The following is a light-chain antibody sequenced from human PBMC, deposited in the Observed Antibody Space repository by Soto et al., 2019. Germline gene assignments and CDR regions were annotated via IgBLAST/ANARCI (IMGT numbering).Light chain of an antibody. J-gene: IGLJ2*01. Sequence: QSVLTQPPSVSAAPGRKVTISCSGSSSNIGNNYVSWYQQLPGTAPKLLIYKNDKRPSGIPDRFSGSKSGTSATLDITGLQTGDEADYYCETWDSSLSAGVFGGGTKLTVL. CDR1: SSNIGNNY. V-gene: IGLV1-51*02. CDR2: KND. CDR3: ETWDSSLSAGV.